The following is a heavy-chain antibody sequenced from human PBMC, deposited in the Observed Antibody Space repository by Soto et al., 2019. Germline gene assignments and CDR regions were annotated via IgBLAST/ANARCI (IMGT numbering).Heavy chain of an antibody. CDR1: GGSFSGYY. Sequence: SETLSLTCAVYGGSFSGYYWSWIRQPPGKGLEWIGEINHSGSTNYNPSLKSRVTISADTSKNQFSLKLSSVTAADTAVYYCARDYYGSGSHYYFDYWGQGTLVTVSS. CDR2: INHSGST. J-gene: IGHJ4*02. V-gene: IGHV4-34*01. CDR3: ARDYYGSGSHYYFDY. D-gene: IGHD3-10*01.